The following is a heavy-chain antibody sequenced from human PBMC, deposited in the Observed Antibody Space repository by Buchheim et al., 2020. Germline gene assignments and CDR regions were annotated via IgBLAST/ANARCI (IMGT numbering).Heavy chain of an antibody. CDR3: ASTNTRNDFWSGPFDP. Sequence: QVQLVQSGAEVMKPGASVKVSCKASGYTFTSYYMHWVRQAPGQGLEWMGIINPSGGSTSYAQKFQGRVTMTRDTSTSTVYMELSSLRSEDTAVYYCASTNTRNDFWSGPFDPWGQGTL. J-gene: IGHJ5*02. CDR2: INPSGGST. D-gene: IGHD3-3*01. CDR1: GYTFTSYY. V-gene: IGHV1-46*01.